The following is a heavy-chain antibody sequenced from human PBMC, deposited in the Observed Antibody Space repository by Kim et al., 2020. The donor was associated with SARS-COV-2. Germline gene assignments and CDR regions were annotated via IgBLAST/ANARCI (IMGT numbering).Heavy chain of an antibody. J-gene: IGHJ4*02. CDR3: AREEGSGWMNVGN. D-gene: IGHD6-19*01. Sequence: ASVKVSCKASGYTFTAYYMYWVQQAPGQGLEWMGRINPNSGGTNYAQKFQGRVTMTRDTSINTAYMELSSLRSDDTGVYYCAREEGSGWMNVGNWGQGTLVTVSS. V-gene: IGHV1-2*05. CDR2: INPNSGGT. CDR1: GYTFTAYY.